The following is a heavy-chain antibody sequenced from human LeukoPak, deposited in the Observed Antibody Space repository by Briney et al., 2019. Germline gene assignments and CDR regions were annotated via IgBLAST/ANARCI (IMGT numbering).Heavy chain of an antibody. V-gene: IGHV1-2*02. Sequence: GASVKVSCKASGYTFTGYYMHWVRQAPGQGLEWMGWINPNSGGTNYAQKFQGRVTMTRDTSISTAYMELSRLRSDDTAVYYCARGRYCGGDCYPALMDVWGQGTTVTVSS. J-gene: IGHJ6*02. CDR2: INPNSGGT. CDR3: ARGRYCGGDCYPALMDV. D-gene: IGHD2-21*02. CDR1: GYTFTGYY.